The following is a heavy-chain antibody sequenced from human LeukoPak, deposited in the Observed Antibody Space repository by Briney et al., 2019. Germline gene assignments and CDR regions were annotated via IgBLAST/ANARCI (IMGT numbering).Heavy chain of an antibody. J-gene: IGHJ4*02. D-gene: IGHD3-22*01. CDR2: IKSKTDGGTT. CDR3: TARYYYDSSPGDY. CDR1: GFTFSNAW. Sequence: GSLRLSCAASGFTFSNAWMNWVRQAPGKGLEWVGRIKSKTDGGTTDYAAPVKGRFTISRDDSKNTLYLQMNSLKTEDTAVYYCTARYYYDSSPGDYWGQGTLVTVSS. V-gene: IGHV3-15*07.